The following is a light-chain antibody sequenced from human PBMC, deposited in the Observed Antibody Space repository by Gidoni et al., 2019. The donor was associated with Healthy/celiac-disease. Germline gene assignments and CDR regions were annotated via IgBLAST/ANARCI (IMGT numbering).Light chain of an antibody. J-gene: IGKJ4*01. V-gene: IGKV3-11*01. CDR2: VAS. CDR3: QQRSNWPLT. CDR1: QSVRSY. Sequence: EIVLAQSPATLSLSPGERDTLSCRASQSVRSYLAWYQQKPGQAPRLLIYVASNRATGIPASFSGSGSGTDFTLTISSLEPEDFAVYYCQQRSNWPLTFGGWTKVEIK.